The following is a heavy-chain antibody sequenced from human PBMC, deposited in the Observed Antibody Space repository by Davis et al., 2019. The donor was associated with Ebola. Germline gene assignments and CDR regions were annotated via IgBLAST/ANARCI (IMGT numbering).Heavy chain of an antibody. D-gene: IGHD3-3*01. CDR3: ARVKYDFWSGYDY. CDR2: ISAYNGNT. Sequence: AASVKVSCKASGYTFTSYYMHWVRQAPGQGLEWMGWISAYNGNTNYAQKLQGRVTMTTDTSTSTAYMELRSLRSDDTAVYYCARVKYDFWSGYDYWGQGTLVTVSS. J-gene: IGHJ4*02. V-gene: IGHV1-18*04. CDR1: GYTFTSYY.